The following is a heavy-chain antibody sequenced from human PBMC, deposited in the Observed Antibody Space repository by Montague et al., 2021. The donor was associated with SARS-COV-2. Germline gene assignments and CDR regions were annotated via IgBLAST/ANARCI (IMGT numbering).Heavy chain of an antibody. CDR3: ARDPKYYDILTGYLIARSYYYYYGMDV. CDR1: GFTFSSYD. CDR2: ISYDGSNK. J-gene: IGHJ6*02. Sequence: SLRLSCAASGFTFSSYDMHWVRQAPGKGLEWVAVISYDGSNKYYADSLKGRFTISRDNSKNTLYLQMNSLRAEDTAVYYCARDPKYYDILTGYLIARSYYYYYGMDVWGQGTTVTVSS. D-gene: IGHD3-9*01. V-gene: IGHV3-33*05.